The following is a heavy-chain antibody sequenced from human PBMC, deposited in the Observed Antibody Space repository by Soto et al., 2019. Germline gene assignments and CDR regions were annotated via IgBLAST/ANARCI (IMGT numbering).Heavy chain of an antibody. J-gene: IGHJ5*02. V-gene: IGHV7-4-1*01. CDR2: INTNTGNP. CDR3: ARGLRFGKNGEYNWFDP. Sequence: QVQLVQSGSELKKPGASVKVSCKASGYTFTSYAMNWVRQAPGQGLEWMGWINTNTGNPTYAQGFTGRFVFSLDTSVSTAYLQICSLKAEDTAVYYSARGLRFGKNGEYNWFDPWGQGTLVTVSS. D-gene: IGHD3-3*01. CDR1: GYTFTSYA.